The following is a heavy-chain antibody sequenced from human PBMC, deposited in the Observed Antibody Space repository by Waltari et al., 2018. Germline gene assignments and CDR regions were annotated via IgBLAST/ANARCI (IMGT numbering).Heavy chain of an antibody. J-gene: IGHJ6*02. CDR3: ARHGGDYAPYFYYGMDV. D-gene: IGHD4-17*01. Sequence: EEQLVESGGGLVQPGGSLRLSCAASGFILSSYWMEWVRQAPGKGPVWVSRVNRDGSVTSYADSVKGRFTISRDNAKNMLYLQMNSLRPEDTALYYCARHGGDYAPYFYYGMDVWGQGTTVTVSS. CDR1: GFILSSYW. CDR2: VNRDGSVT. V-gene: IGHV3-74*01.